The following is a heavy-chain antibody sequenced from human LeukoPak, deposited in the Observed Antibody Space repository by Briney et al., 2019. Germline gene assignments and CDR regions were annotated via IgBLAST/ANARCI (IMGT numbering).Heavy chain of an antibody. D-gene: IGHD5-18*01. CDR3: ARRTAMVSLDY. CDR2: ISYDGSNK. J-gene: IGHJ4*02. CDR1: GFTLSSYA. Sequence: GRSLRLACAAAGFTLSSYAMHWVRQAPGKGLEWVAVISYDGSNKYYADSVKGRFTISRDNSKNTLYLQMNSLRAEDTAVYYCARRTAMVSLDYWGQGTLVTVSS. V-gene: IGHV3-30-3*01.